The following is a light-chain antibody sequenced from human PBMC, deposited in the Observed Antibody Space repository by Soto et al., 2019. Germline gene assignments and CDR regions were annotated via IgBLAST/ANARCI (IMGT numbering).Light chain of an antibody. V-gene: IGKV3-20*01. J-gene: IGKJ1*01. CDR3: QHSGDFRWT. CDR2: GAS. CDR1: QSINKAY. Sequence: EIVLTQSPGTLSLSPLDGAALXCRTSQSINKAYLVWYQVKPGQAPRRLIYGASSRATGIPDRFSGRGFGTDFTLTISRLEPEDFAVYYCQHSGDFRWTFGQGTKVDNK.